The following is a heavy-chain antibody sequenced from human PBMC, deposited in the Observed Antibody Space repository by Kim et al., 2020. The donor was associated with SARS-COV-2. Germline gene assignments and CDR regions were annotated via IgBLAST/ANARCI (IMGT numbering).Heavy chain of an antibody. D-gene: IGHD3-10*01. CDR3: ARDYYGYGHHYD. J-gene: IGHJ4*02. V-gene: IGHV3-7*01. Sequence: GGSLRLSCAASGFTFGGYWMNWVRQAPGKGLEWVANIRRDGSNKHYIDSVKGRFTISRDNTKNSLYLQMNSLRAEDTAVYYCARDYYGYGHHYDWGQGTLVTVSS. CDR1: GFTFGGYW. CDR2: IRRDGSNK.